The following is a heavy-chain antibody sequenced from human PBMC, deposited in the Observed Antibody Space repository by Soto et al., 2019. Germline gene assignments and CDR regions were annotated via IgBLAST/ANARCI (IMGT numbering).Heavy chain of an antibody. CDR1: GFTFSSYG. Sequence: GGSLRLSCAASGFTFSSYGMHWVRQAPGKGLEWVAVISYDGSNKYYADSVKGRFTISRDNSKNTLYLQMNSLRAEDTAVYYCAKDLNSGYEPNFDYWGQGTLVTVSS. CDR3: AKDLNSGYEPNFDY. J-gene: IGHJ4*02. CDR2: ISYDGSNK. D-gene: IGHD5-12*01. V-gene: IGHV3-30*18.